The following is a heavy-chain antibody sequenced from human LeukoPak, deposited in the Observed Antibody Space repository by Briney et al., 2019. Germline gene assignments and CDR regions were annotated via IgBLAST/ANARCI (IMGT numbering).Heavy chain of an antibody. CDR1: GFTVNSDY. J-gene: IGHJ4*02. Sequence: GGSLRLSCAASGFTVNSDYMSWVRQAPGKGLEWVAVVSYDGTNKFYADSVKGRFTISRDNSKNTLYLQVNSLRGDDTAVYHCAKDSYGFDCWGQGTLVAVSS. D-gene: IGHD4-17*01. V-gene: IGHV3-30*18. CDR3: AKDSYGFDC. CDR2: VSYDGTNK.